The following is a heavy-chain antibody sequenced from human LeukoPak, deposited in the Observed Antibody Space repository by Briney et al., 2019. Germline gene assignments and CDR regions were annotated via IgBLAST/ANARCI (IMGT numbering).Heavy chain of an antibody. J-gene: IGHJ5*02. CDR1: GGSISSYY. V-gene: IGHV4-59*12. D-gene: IGHD6-13*01. Sequence: PSETLSLTCTVSGGSISSYYWSWIRQPPGKGLEWIGYIYYSGSTNYNPSLKSRVTISVDTSKNQFSLKLSSVTAADTAVYYCARDRGIADKNWFDPWGQGTLVTVSS. CDR2: IYYSGST. CDR3: ARDRGIADKNWFDP.